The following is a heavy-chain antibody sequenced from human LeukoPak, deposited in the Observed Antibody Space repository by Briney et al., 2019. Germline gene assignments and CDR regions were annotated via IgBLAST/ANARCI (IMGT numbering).Heavy chain of an antibody. V-gene: IGHV3-43D*03. CDR2: ISWDGGST. Sequence: GGSLRLSCAASGFTFDDYAMHWVRQAPGNGLEWVSLISWDGGSTYYADSVKGRFTISRDNSKNSLYLQMNSLRAEDTALYHCAKDRSYYDSSGPTYPDYWGQGTLVTVSS. D-gene: IGHD3-22*01. CDR1: GFTFDDYA. J-gene: IGHJ4*02. CDR3: AKDRSYYDSSGPTYPDY.